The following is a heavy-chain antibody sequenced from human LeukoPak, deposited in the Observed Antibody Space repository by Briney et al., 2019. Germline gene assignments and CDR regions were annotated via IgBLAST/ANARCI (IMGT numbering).Heavy chain of an antibody. CDR1: GYTFTSYG. Sequence: ASVKVSCKASGYTFTSYGISWVRQALGQGLEWMGWISVYNGNTKYGQKLQGRVTVTTDTSTSTAYMELRSLRSDDTAVYYCARDWIGGVQYFDYWGQGTLVTVSS. D-gene: IGHD1-1*01. CDR2: ISVYNGNT. V-gene: IGHV1-18*01. J-gene: IGHJ4*02. CDR3: ARDWIGGVQYFDY.